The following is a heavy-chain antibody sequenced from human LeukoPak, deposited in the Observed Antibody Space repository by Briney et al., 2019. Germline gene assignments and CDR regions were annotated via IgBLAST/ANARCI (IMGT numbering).Heavy chain of an antibody. CDR1: GGSISSYY. CDR3: ARDTRYSSGWSYWYFGL. D-gene: IGHD6-19*01. Sequence: SETLSLTCTVSGGSISSYYWSWIRQPPGKGLEWIGYIYYSGSTNYNPSLKNRVTISVGTSKNQFSLKLSSVTAADTAVYYCARDTRYSSGWSYWYFGLWGRGTLVTVSS. V-gene: IGHV4-59*01. J-gene: IGHJ2*01. CDR2: IYYSGST.